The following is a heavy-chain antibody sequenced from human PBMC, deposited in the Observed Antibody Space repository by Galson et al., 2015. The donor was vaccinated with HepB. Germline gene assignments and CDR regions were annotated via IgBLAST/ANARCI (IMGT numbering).Heavy chain of an antibody. Sequence: SVKVSCKASGYTFTSYAMHWVRQAPGQRLEWMGWINAGNGNTKYSQKFQGRVTITRDTSASTAYMELSSLRSEDTAVYYCARSFWLELVPEYFDYWGQGTLVTVSS. CDR2: INAGNGNT. D-gene: IGHD1-7*01. V-gene: IGHV1-3*01. J-gene: IGHJ4*02. CDR1: GYTFTSYA. CDR3: ARSFWLELVPEYFDY.